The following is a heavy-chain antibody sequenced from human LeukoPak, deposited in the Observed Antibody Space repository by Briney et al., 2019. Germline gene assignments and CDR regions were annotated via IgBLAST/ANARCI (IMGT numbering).Heavy chain of an antibody. CDR1: GYTFTSYD. CDR2: MIPNSGNT. Sequence: GASVKVSCKASGYTFTSYDINWVRQATGQGLEWMGWMIPNSGNTGYAQKFQGRVTMTRNTSISTAYMELSSLRSEDTAVYYCARGLRVVVPAAFYYFDYWGQGTLVTVSS. CDR3: ARGLRVVVPAAFYYFDY. V-gene: IGHV1-8*01. J-gene: IGHJ4*02. D-gene: IGHD2-2*01.